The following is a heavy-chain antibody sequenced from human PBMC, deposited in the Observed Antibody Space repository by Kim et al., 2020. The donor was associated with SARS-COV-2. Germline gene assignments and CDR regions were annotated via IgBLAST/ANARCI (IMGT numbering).Heavy chain of an antibody. J-gene: IGHJ6*03. Sequence: YNPSLKSRVTMSVDTSKNQFSLKLSSVTAVDTAVYYCARSAKFYYYYMDVWGKGTTVTVSS. V-gene: IGHV4-28*01. CDR3: ARSAKFYYYYMDV.